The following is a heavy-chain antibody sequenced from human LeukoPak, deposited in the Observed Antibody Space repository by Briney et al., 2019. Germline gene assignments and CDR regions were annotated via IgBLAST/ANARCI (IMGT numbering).Heavy chain of an antibody. D-gene: IGHD3-10*01. CDR1: GFTFSSYG. V-gene: IGHV3-7*01. J-gene: IGHJ5*02. Sequence: TGGSLRLSCAASGFTFSSYGMHWVRQAPGKGLEWVANIKQDGSEKYYVDSVKGRFTISRDNSKNTLYLQMNSLRAEDTAVYYCTKEGLPSGSSWSAWFDPWGQGTLVTVSS. CDR3: TKEGLPSGSSWSAWFDP. CDR2: IKQDGSEK.